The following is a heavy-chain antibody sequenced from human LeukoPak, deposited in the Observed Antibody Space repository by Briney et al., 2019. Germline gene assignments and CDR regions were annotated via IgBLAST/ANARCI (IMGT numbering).Heavy chain of an antibody. CDR2: IYYSGST. Sequence: SETLSLTCTVSGDPISTSSDYKWTWIRQPPRKGLEWIGYIYYSGSTNYNPSLQSRVTISVDTSNNQFSLKLTSVTAADTAVYYCAREYSAFDYWGHGTLVTVSS. CDR3: AREYSAFDY. CDR1: GDPISTSSDY. D-gene: IGHD5-12*01. V-gene: IGHV4-61*08. J-gene: IGHJ4*01.